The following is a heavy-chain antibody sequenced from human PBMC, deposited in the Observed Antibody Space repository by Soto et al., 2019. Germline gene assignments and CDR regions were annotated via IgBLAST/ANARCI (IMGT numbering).Heavy chain of an antibody. Sequence: SETLSLTCAVSGGSISSSNWWSWVRQPPGKGLEWIGEIYHSGSTNYNPSLKSRVTISVDKSKNQFSLKLSSVTAADTAVYYCAVYGVMDGQYYFDYWGQGTLVTVSS. CDR2: IYHSGST. J-gene: IGHJ4*02. V-gene: IGHV4-4*02. CDR3: AVYGVMDGQYYFDY. CDR1: GGSISSSNW. D-gene: IGHD2-8*01.